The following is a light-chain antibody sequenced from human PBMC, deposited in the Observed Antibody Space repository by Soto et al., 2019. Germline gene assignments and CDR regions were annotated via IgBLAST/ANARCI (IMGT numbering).Light chain of an antibody. J-gene: IGKJ5*01. Sequence: EIVMTQSPATLSVSPGERATLSCRASQSVSGELAWYQQQPGQAPRLLIYGASSRATGIPARFSGTVSGTEYTLTISGLQSEDLAIYFCQQYKSWPITFGQGTRLE. CDR3: QQYKSWPIT. V-gene: IGKV3-15*01. CDR1: QSVSGE. CDR2: GAS.